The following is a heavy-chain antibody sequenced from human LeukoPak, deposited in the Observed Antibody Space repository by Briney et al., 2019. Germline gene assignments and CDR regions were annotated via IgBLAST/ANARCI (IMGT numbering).Heavy chain of an antibody. J-gene: IGHJ3*02. CDR3: ARPGMYCSCGNCRSHDAFDI. Sequence: SETLSLTCSVSGGSVSSGISYWSWIRQPPGEGLEWIGYIYYTENTNYNPSLKSRVTISVDTCRYQFSLKLSSVTAADTAVYYCARPGMYCSCGNCRSHDAFDIWGQGTMVTVSS. CDR1: GGSVSSGISY. D-gene: IGHD2-15*01. V-gene: IGHV4-61*01. CDR2: IYYTENT.